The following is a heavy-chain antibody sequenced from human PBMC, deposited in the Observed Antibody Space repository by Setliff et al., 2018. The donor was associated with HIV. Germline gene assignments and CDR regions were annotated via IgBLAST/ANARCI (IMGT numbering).Heavy chain of an antibody. CDR2: IYTSGST. J-gene: IGHJ4*02. D-gene: IGHD6-6*01. CDR3: ASGLIAPRF. V-gene: IGHV4-61*02. Sequence: LRLTCIVSSGSIHSGSYYWSWIRQPAGKGLEWIGRIYTSGSTNYNPSLKSRVTISVDTSKNQFSLKLSSVTAADTAVYYCASGLIAPRFWGQGTLVTVSS. CDR1: SGSIHSGSYY.